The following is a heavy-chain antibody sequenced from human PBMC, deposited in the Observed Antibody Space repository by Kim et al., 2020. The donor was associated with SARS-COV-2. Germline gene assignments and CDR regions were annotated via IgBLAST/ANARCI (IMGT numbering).Heavy chain of an antibody. CDR3: AKDAGAGYYDIDYFDY. Sequence: GGSLRLSCAASGFTFSSYAMSWVRQGPGKGLEWVLAISGSGGSTYDANSVKGRFTISRDNSKNTLYLQMNSLRAEDTAVYYCAKDAGAGYYDIDYFDYWGQGTLVTVSS. CDR2: ISGSGGST. D-gene: IGHD3-22*01. J-gene: IGHJ4*02. CDR1: GFTFSSYA. V-gene: IGHV3-23*01.